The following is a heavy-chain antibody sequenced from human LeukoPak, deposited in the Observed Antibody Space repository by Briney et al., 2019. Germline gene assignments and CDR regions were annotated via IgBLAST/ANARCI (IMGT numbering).Heavy chain of an antibody. V-gene: IGHV3-48*01. CDR1: GFTFSSYS. CDR3: ARDTYDYVWGSYRYQDY. Sequence: GALRLSCATSGFTFSSYSMNWVRQAPGKGLELVSFISSSSSTIYYADSVKGRFTISRDNAKNSLYLQMNSLRAEDTAVYYCARDTYDYVWGSYRYQDYWGQGTLVTVSS. D-gene: IGHD3-16*02. CDR2: ISSSSSTI. J-gene: IGHJ4*02.